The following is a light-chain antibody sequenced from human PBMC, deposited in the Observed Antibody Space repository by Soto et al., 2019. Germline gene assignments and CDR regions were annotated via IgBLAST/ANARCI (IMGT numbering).Light chain of an antibody. J-gene: IGKJ2*01. CDR2: GAF. V-gene: IGKV3-15*01. Sequence: EIVMTQSPATLSVSPGERATLSCRASQSISSHLAWYQRKPGQAPRLLIYGAFTRATGTPARFRGSGSETEFTLTINSMQSEDVAVYYCQQYDSWPPMYTFGQGTKVDIK. CDR1: QSISSH. CDR3: QQYDSWPPMYT.